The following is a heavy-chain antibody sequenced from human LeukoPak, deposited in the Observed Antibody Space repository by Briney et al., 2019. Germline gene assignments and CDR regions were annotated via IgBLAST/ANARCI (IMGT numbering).Heavy chain of an antibody. CDR1: GYTFTSYG. CDR2: INPYNANT. Sequence: ASVKVSCKACGYTFTSYGISWLRQAPGQGLEWMGWINPYNANTNYAQKLQGRVIMTTDTSTSTAYMEVRSLRSDDTAVYYCARDRSDSGVYVLLDNWGQGTLVTVSS. D-gene: IGHD4-17*01. J-gene: IGHJ4*02. CDR3: ARDRSDSGVYVLLDN. V-gene: IGHV1-18*01.